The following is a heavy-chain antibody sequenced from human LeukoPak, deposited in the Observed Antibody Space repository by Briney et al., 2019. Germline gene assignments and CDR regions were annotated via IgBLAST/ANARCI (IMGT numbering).Heavy chain of an antibody. CDR3: ARTQVVTIFGVVIYYCYYMDV. CDR1: GYTFTSYD. J-gene: IGHJ6*03. CDR2: MNPNSGNT. D-gene: IGHD3-3*01. V-gene: IGHV1-8*01. Sequence: AAVKVSCKASGYTFTSYDINLVRQATGQGLEWMGWMNPNSGNTGYAQKFQGRVTMTRNTSISTAYMELSSLRSEDTAVYYCARTQVVTIFGVVIYYCYYMDVWGKGTTVTVSS.